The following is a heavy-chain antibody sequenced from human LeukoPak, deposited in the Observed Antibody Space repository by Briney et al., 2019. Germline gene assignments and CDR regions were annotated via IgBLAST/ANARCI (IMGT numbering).Heavy chain of an antibody. CDR1: GGSFSGYY. V-gene: IGHV4-34*01. CDR2: INHSGNT. J-gene: IGHJ3*02. D-gene: IGHD4-17*01. CDR3: ARPMTTVTTWVLDAFDI. Sequence: PSETLSLTCAVYGGSFSGYYWSWIRQPPGKGLEWIGEINHSGNTNYNPSLKGRVTISVDTSKNQFSLKLSSVTAADTAVYYCARPMTTVTTWVLDAFDIWGQGTMVTVSS.